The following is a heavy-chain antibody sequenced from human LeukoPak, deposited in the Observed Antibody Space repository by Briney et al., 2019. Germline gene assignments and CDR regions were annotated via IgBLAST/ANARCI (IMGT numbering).Heavy chain of an antibody. CDR2: IYSGGST. CDR1: GFTVSRNY. V-gene: IGHV3-53*01. Sequence: PGGSLRLSCAASGFTVSRNYMSWVRQAPGKGLEWVSVIYSGGSTYYADSVKGRFTISRDTSKNTLYLQMNSLRAEDTAVYYCARERSEGLSFDYWGQGTLGTVSS. CDR3: ARERSEGLSFDY. D-gene: IGHD3-16*01. J-gene: IGHJ4*02.